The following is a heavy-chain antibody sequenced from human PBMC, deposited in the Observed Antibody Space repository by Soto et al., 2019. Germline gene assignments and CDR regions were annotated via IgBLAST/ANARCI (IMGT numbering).Heavy chain of an antibody. CDR1: GYTFTGYY. CDR3: ASGPYFDY. J-gene: IGHJ4*02. Sequence: ASVKVSCKASGYTFTGYYMHWVRQAPGQGLEWMGWISAYNGNTNYAQKLQGRVTMTTDTSTSTAYMELRSLRSDDTAVYYCASGPYFDYWGQGTLVTVSS. CDR2: ISAYNGNT. V-gene: IGHV1-18*04.